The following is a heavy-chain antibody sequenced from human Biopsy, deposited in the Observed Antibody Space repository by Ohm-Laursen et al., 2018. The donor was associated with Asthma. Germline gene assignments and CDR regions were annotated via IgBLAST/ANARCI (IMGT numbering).Heavy chain of an antibody. CDR3: ARDPRIYGDNVAGMDV. Sequence: SLRLSCTASGFTFMTYGMHWVRQVPGKGLEWVATVGSDESYTDHADSVKGRFTISRDNSKNTLHLQMNSLSPEDTAVYYCARDPRIYGDNVAGMDVWGQGTAVNVSS. V-gene: IGHV3-33*01. D-gene: IGHD4-17*01. J-gene: IGHJ6*02. CDR2: VGSDESYT. CDR1: GFTFMTYG.